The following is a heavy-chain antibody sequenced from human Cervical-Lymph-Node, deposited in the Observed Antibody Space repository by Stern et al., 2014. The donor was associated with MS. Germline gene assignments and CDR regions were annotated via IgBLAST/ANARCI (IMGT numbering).Heavy chain of an antibody. Sequence: QVQLMQSGGGVVQPGRSLRLSCAASGFTFSSYGMHWVRQAPGKGLEWVAVISYDGSNKYYADSVKGRFTISRDNSKNTLYLQMNSLRAEDTAVYYCAKAPDYGDYTNYFDYWGQGTLVTVSS. D-gene: IGHD4-17*01. J-gene: IGHJ4*02. CDR1: GFTFSSYG. CDR3: AKAPDYGDYTNYFDY. CDR2: ISYDGSNK. V-gene: IGHV3-30*18.